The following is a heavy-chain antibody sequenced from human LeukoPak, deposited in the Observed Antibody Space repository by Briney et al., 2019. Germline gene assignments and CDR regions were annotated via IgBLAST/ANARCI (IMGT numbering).Heavy chain of an antibody. CDR2: IYSGGST. Sequence: GGSLRLSCAASGFTVSSNYMSWVRQAPGKGLEWVSVIYSGGSTYYADSVKGRFTISRDNAKNSLYLQMNSLRAEDTAVYYCARVPYDSSGTYFDYWGQGTLVTVSS. CDR1: GFTVSSNY. D-gene: IGHD3-22*01. CDR3: ARVPYDSSGTYFDY. J-gene: IGHJ4*02. V-gene: IGHV3-53*01.